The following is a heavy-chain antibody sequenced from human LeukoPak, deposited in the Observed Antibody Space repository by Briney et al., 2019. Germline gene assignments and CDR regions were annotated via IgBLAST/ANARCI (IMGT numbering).Heavy chain of an antibody. CDR2: INHSGST. CDR3: ARSSSSWTDAFDI. D-gene: IGHD6-13*01. CDR1: GGSFSGYY. V-gene: IGHV4-34*01. Sequence: WETLSLTCAVSGGSFSGYYWSWIRQPPGKGLEWIGEINHSGSTNYNPSLKSRVTISVDTSKNQFSLKLSSVTAADTAVYYCARSSSSWTDAFDIWGQGTMVTVSS. J-gene: IGHJ3*02.